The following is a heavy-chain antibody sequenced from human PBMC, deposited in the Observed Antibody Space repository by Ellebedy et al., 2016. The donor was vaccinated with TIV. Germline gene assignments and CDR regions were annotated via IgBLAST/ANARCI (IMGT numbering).Heavy chain of an antibody. J-gene: IGHJ4*02. D-gene: IGHD1-26*01. CDR3: VKDHSGTYYDFDQ. V-gene: IGHV3-64D*06. CDR1: GFTFSSYA. CDR2: ISSGGGTT. Sequence: PGGSLRLSCAAPGFTFSSYAMHWVRQSAGKGLEHISAISSGGGTTHYADSVKGRFTTSRDNSKNTLYLQMSTLRAEDTAVYYCVKDHSGTYYDFDQWGQGTLVTVSS.